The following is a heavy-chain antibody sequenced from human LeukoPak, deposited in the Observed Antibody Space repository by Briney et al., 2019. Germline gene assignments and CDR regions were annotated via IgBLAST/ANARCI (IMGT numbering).Heavy chain of an antibody. V-gene: IGHV4-34*01. Sequence: SETLSLTCAVYGGSFSGYYWSWIRQPPGKGLEWIGEINHSGSTNYNPSLKSRVTISVDTSKNQFSLKLSSVTAADTAVYYCARVDYYDSSGYYYHDYWGQRTLVTVSS. D-gene: IGHD3-22*01. CDR1: GGSFSGYY. J-gene: IGHJ4*02. CDR2: INHSGST. CDR3: ARVDYYDSSGYYYHDY.